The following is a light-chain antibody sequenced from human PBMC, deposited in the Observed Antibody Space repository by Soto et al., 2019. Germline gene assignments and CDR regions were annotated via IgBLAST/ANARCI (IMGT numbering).Light chain of an antibody. Sequence: QSVLTQSSSASASLGSSVKLTCTLSSGHNNHIIAWHQQQPGKAPRFLMKLEGSGSYNKGSGVPDRFSGSSSWADRYLTISNLQSEDEADYYCETWDSNTRVFGGGTKLTVL. CDR2: LEGSGSY. V-gene: IGLV4-60*03. CDR1: SGHNNHI. CDR3: ETWDSNTRV. J-gene: IGLJ3*02.